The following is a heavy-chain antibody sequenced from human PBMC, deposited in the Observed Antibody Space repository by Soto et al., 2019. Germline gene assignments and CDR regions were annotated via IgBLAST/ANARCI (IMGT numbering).Heavy chain of an antibody. D-gene: IGHD6-6*01. CDR1: GGSISSSSYY. J-gene: IGHJ5*02. CDR3: ARHDCRWCGAARRPSSIDTFDP. V-gene: IGHV4-39*01. CDR2: IYSSGST. Sequence: PSETLSLTCTVSGGSISSSSYYWGWIRQPPGKGLEWIGSIYSSGSTDYNPSLKSRVTISVDTSKNQFSLKLSSVTAADTAVYYCARHDCRWCGAARRPSSIDTFDPWGQGTLVTVSS.